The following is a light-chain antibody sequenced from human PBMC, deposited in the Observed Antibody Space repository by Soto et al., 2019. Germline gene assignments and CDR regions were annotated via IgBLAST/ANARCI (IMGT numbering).Light chain of an antibody. J-gene: IGKJ2*01. CDR3: QQAGSSPLT. CDR2: SAS. V-gene: IGKV3-20*01. CDR1: QSVSSNY. Sequence: EIVLTQSPGTLSLSPGERATLSCRASQSVSSNYLAWYQQKPGQAPRLLMYSASSRAAGIPDRFSGSGSGTDFTLTIRSLEPEDFAVYYCQQAGSSPLTFGQGTKLEI.